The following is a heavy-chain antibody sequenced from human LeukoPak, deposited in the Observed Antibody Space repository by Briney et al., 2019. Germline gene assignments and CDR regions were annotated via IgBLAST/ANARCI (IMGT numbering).Heavy chain of an antibody. CDR3: TRGSYDVLTGRSTLGEY. CDR1: GGSITGSSYY. J-gene: IGHJ4*02. D-gene: IGHD3-9*01. Sequence: SETLSLTCTISGGSITGSSYYWGWIRQSPGKGLEWIGNICYSGSTYYNSSLKSRVTISIDTSKNHFSLRLTSVTASDTAVYFCTRGSYDVLTGRSTLGEYWGQRTLVAVSS. CDR2: ICYSGST. V-gene: IGHV4-39*02.